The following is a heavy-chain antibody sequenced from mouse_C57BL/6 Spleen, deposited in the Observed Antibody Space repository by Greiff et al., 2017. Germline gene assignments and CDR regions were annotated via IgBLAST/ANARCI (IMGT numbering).Heavy chain of an antibody. Sequence: QVQLQQPGAELVKPGASVKMSCKASGYTFTSYWITWVKQRPGQGLEWIGDIYPGSGSTNYNEKFKGKATLTVDTSSSTAYMQLSSLTSEDSAVYSCARAGGHYAMDYWGQGTSVTVSS. J-gene: IGHJ4*01. CDR3: ARAGGHYAMDY. CDR1: GYTFTSYW. CDR2: IYPGSGST. V-gene: IGHV1-55*01. D-gene: IGHD3-3*01.